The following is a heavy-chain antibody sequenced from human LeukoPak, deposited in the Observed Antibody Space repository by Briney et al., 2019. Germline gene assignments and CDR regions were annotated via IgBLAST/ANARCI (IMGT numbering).Heavy chain of an antibody. V-gene: IGHV3-23*01. CDR2: ISNNGGYT. Sequence: RGSLRLSCAASGFTFSSCAMSWVRQAPGKGLEWVSAISNNGGYTYYADSVQGRFTISRDNSKSTLCLQMNSLRAEDTAVYYCAKQLGYCSDGSCYFPYWGQGTLVTVSS. J-gene: IGHJ4*02. CDR1: GFTFSSCA. D-gene: IGHD2-15*01. CDR3: AKQLGYCSDGSCYFPY.